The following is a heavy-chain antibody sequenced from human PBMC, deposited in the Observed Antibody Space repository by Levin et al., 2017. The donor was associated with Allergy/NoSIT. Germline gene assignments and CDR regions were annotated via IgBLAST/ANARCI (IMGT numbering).Heavy chain of an antibody. V-gene: IGHV1-69*13. CDR3: ARSPITLVRGIIH. D-gene: IGHD3-10*01. CDR2: IIPIFGTA. Sequence: EASVKVSCKASGGTFSTYTISWVRQAPGQGLEWMGGIIPIFGTANYAQKFQGRVTITADESTSTAYMELSSLRSEDTAVYYCARSPITLVRGIIHWGQGTLVTVSS. J-gene: IGHJ4*02. CDR1: GGTFSTYT.